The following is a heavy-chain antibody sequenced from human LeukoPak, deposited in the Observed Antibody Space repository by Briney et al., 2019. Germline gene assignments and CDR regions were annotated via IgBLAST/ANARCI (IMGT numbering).Heavy chain of an antibody. D-gene: IGHD2-2*02. V-gene: IGHV3-23*01. CDR3: ARRLGYCSSTSCYNNWFDP. J-gene: IGHJ5*02. CDR1: GFTFSSYA. CDR2: ISGSGGST. Sequence: GGSLRLSCAASGFTFSSYAMSWVRQAPGKGLEWVSAISGSGGSTYYADSVKGRFTISRDNSKSTLYLQMNSLRAEDTAVYYCARRLGYCSSTSCYNNWFDPWGQGTLVTVSS.